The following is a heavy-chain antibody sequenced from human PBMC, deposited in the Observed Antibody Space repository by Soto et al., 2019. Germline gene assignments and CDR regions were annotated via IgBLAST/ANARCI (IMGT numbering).Heavy chain of an antibody. D-gene: IGHD2-15*01. Sequence: GASVKVSCKASGYTFTSYGISWVRQAPGQGLEWMGWISAYNGNTNYAQKLQGRVTMTTDTSTSTAYMELSSLRSEDTAVYYCASTKAYGGSTNYYYYCMDVWGKGTTVTVSS. J-gene: IGHJ6*04. CDR1: GYTFTSYG. CDR2: ISAYNGNT. V-gene: IGHV1-18*01. CDR3: ASTKAYGGSTNYYYYCMDV.